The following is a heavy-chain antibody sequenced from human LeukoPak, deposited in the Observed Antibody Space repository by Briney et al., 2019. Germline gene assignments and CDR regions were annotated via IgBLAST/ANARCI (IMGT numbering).Heavy chain of an antibody. CDR2: INHSGST. Sequence: SETLSLTCAVYGGSFSDYYWSWIRQPPGKGLEWIGEINHSGSTNYNPSLKSRVTISVDTSKNQFSLKLSSVTAADTAVYYCARRRGITMIVAMCYFDYWGQGTLLTLSS. J-gene: IGHJ4*02. D-gene: IGHD3-22*01. CDR3: ARRRGITMIVAMCYFDY. V-gene: IGHV4-34*01. CDR1: GGSFSDYY.